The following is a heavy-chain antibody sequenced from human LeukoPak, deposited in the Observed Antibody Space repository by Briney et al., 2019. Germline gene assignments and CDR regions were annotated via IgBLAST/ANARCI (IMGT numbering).Heavy chain of an antibody. V-gene: IGHV3-49*04. J-gene: IGHJ4*02. Sequence: GGSLRLSCTASGFTFGDYAMSWVRQAPGKGLEWVGFIRSKAYGGTTEYAASVKGRFTISRDDSKSIAYLQMNSLKTEDTAVYYCTRFLRYCSSTSCYETFEYWGQGTLVTVSS. CDR2: IRSKAYGGTT. CDR1: GFTFGDYA. D-gene: IGHD2-2*01. CDR3: TRFLRYCSSTSCYETFEY.